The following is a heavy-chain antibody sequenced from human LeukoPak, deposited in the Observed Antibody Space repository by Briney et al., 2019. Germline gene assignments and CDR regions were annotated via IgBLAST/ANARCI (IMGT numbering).Heavy chain of an antibody. CDR1: GGIFSSDG. J-gene: IGHJ6*03. CDR2: ISAYNGNT. CDR3: ARLGGHLEYSSSSYYYYMDV. Sequence: GSSVKVSCKASGGIFSSDGFHWVRQAPGQGLEWMGWISAYNGNTNYAQKLQGRVTMTTDTSTSTAYMELRSLRSDDTAVYYCARLGGHLEYSSSSYYYYMDVWGKGTTVTVSS. V-gene: IGHV1-18*01. D-gene: IGHD6-6*01.